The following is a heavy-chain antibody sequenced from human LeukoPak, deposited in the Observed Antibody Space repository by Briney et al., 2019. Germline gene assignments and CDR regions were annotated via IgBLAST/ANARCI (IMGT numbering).Heavy chain of an antibody. V-gene: IGHV3-30*02. CDR3: ARIRVTIFGGIDY. CDR2: IRYDGSKI. CDR1: GFTFSSYG. Sequence: GGSLRLSCAASGFTFSSYGMHWVRQALGKGLEWVAFIRYDGSKIHYADSVKGRFTISRDNSKNTLYLQMGSLRTEDMAVYYCARIRVTIFGGIDYWGQGTLVTVSS. D-gene: IGHD3-3*01. J-gene: IGHJ4*02.